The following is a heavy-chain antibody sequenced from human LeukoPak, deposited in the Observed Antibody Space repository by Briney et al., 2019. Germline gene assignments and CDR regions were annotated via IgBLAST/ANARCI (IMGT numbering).Heavy chain of an antibody. CDR3: ANLAVAGHYYYYGMDV. V-gene: IGHV3-30*18. J-gene: IGHJ6*02. CDR1: GFTFSSYA. D-gene: IGHD6-19*01. Sequence: GGSLRLSCAASGFTFSSYAMSWVRQAPGKGLEWVAVISYDGSNKYYADSVKGRFTISRDNSKNTLYLQMNSLRAEDTAVYYCANLAVAGHYYYYGMDVWGQGTTVTVSS. CDR2: ISYDGSNK.